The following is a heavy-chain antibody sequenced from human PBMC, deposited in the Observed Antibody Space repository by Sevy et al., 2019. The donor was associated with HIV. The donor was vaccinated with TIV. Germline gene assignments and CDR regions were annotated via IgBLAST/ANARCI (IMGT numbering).Heavy chain of an antibody. V-gene: IGHV4-31*03. CDR2: IYHSGSS. J-gene: IGHJ6*02. CDR3: SRVPVGSSPYYYAIDV. D-gene: IGHD6-6*01. CDR1: GAAISSGGYY. Sequence: SETLSLTCTVSGAAISSGGYYWTWIRQHPGKGLEWIGNIYHSGSSFYNPSLKGRVVMSVVTSKNQFSLHLTSLTAADTAVYYCSRVPVGSSPYYYAIDVWGQGTSVTVSS.